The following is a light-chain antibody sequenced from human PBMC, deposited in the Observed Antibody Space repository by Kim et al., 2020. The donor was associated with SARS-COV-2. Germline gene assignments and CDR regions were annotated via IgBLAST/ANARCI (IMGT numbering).Light chain of an antibody. V-gene: IGKV3D-15*01. CDR3: QHYNNWPHDT. Sequence: EIVMTQSPATLSMSPGERATLSCRASQSVSSNLAWYQQKPGQAPRLLIYAASIRATGIPARFSGSGSETEFTLTISSLQSEDFAVYYCQHYNNWPHDTFGQGTKLEIK. J-gene: IGKJ2*01. CDR2: AAS. CDR1: QSVSSN.